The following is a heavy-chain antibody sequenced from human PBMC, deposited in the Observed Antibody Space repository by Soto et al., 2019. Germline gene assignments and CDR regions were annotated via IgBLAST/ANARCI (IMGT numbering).Heavy chain of an antibody. Sequence: SETLSLTCTVSGGSISSGGYYWSWIRQHPGKGLEWVGYIYYSGSTYYNPSLKSRVTISVDTSKNQFSLKLSSVTAADTAVYYCALYYYDSSGYPYGMDVWGQGTTVTV. J-gene: IGHJ6*02. D-gene: IGHD3-22*01. CDR1: GGSISSGGYY. V-gene: IGHV4-31*03. CDR3: ALYYYDSSGYPYGMDV. CDR2: IYYSGST.